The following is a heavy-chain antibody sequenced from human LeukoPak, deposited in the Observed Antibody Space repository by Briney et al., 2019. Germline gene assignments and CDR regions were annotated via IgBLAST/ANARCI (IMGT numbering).Heavy chain of an antibody. D-gene: IGHD3-22*01. CDR1: GFTFSNYA. CDR3: AKSRARREGSSGSIDY. Sequence: GGSLRLSCEASGFTFSNYAMSWVRQAPGKGLEWVSAISGGGSSTYYADSVKGRFTISRDISKNTLYLQMNSLRAEDTAVYFCAKSRARREGSSGSIDYWGQGTLVTVSS. J-gene: IGHJ4*02. V-gene: IGHV3-23*01. CDR2: ISGGGSST.